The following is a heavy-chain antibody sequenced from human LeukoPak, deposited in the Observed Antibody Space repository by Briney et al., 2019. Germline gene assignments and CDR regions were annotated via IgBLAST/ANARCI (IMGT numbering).Heavy chain of an antibody. CDR3: TTRYCSSTSCYAGGDY. J-gene: IGHJ4*02. CDR1: GFTFSNAW. D-gene: IGHD2-2*01. Sequence: GGSLRLSCAASGFTFSNAWMNWVRQAPGKGLEWVGRIKSKTDGGTTDYAAPVKGKFTISRDDSKNTLYLQMNSLKTEDTAVYYCTTRYCSSTSCYAGGDYWGQGTLVTVSS. CDR2: IKSKTDGGTT. V-gene: IGHV3-15*07.